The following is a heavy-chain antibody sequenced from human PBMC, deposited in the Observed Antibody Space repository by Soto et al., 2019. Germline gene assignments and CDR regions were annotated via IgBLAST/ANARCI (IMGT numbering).Heavy chain of an antibody. J-gene: IGHJ4*02. CDR3: XXXXXXXXXXXXYPRY. CDR2: ISAYNGNT. Sequence: QVQLVQSGAEVKKPGASVKVSCKASGYTFTTYGISWVRQAPGQGLEWMGWISAYNGNTNYAQKLQGRVTMTTDTSTSTAYMELXXXXXXXXXXXXXXXXXXXXXXXXXYPRYWGQGTLVT. CDR1: GYTFTTYG. V-gene: IGHV1-18*01.